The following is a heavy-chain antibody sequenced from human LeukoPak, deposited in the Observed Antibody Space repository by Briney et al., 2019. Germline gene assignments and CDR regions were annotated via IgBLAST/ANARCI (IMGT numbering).Heavy chain of an antibody. V-gene: IGHV4-31*03. CDR1: GGSISSGGYY. J-gene: IGHJ4*02. D-gene: IGHD2-2*01. CDR2: IYYSGST. CDR3: ARAPVVPAALFDY. Sequence: SETLSLTCTVSGGSISSGGYYWSWIRQHPRKGVEWIGYIYYSGSTYYNPSLKSRVTISVDTSKNQFSLKLSSVTAADTAVYYCARAPVVPAALFDYWGQGTLVTVSS.